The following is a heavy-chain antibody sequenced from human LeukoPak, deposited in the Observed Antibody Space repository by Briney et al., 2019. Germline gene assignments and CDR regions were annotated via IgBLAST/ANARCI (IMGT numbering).Heavy chain of an antibody. CDR1: EFTVDDTY. V-gene: IGHV3-74*01. D-gene: IGHD3-16*01. Sequence: GGSLRLSCAASEFTVDDTYMSWVRQAPGKGLVWVSFINNDGRVTRYADSVKGRFTISRDNAKNTVYLQMNSLRAEDTATYYCARGGQGAVDYWGPGTLVTVSS. CDR3: ARGGQGAVDY. CDR2: INNDGRVT. J-gene: IGHJ4*02.